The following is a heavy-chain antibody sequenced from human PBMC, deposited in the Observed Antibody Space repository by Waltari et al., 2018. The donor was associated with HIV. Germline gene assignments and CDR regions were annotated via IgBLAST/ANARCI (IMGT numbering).Heavy chain of an antibody. CDR1: GDSVPSNSAA. V-gene: IGHV6-1*01. CDR3: VRDRLYSSGWPNDQYFYYGMDV. Sequence: QVQLQQSGPGLVKPSQTLSLTCVISGDSVPSNSAAWNWIRPSPYRGLEWLGRTYYRSKWYNDYAISVKSRISINPDTSNNQFSLQLNSVTPEDTAVYYCVRDRLYSSGWPNDQYFYYGMDVWGQGTTVTVSS. CDR2: TYYRSKWYN. J-gene: IGHJ6*02. D-gene: IGHD6-19*01.